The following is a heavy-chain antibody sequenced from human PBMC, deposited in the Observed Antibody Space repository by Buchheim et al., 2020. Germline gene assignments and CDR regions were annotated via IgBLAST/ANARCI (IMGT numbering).Heavy chain of an antibody. D-gene: IGHD1-1*01. V-gene: IGHV4-39*02. J-gene: IGHJ5*02. CDR1: GGSISSSYY. Sequence: QVQLQESGPGLVKPSETLSLTCSVAGGSISSSYYWGWIRQPPGEGLDWIGTIYYSGSTYYNPSLKSRVTISVDTSKNQFSPSLRSVTAADTAVYFCARVTGTTFEPWFDPWGQGTL. CDR3: ARVTGTTFEPWFDP. CDR2: IYYSGST.